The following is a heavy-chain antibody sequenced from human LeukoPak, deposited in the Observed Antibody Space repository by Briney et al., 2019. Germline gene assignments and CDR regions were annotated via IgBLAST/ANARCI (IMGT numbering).Heavy chain of an antibody. CDR1: GGSISSGSYY. CDR3: ARGGFLFFDY. CDR2: IYTSGST. V-gene: IGHV4-61*02. D-gene: IGHD2-21*01. J-gene: IGHJ4*02. Sequence: SQTLSLTCTVSGGSISSGSYYWRWIRQPAGKGLEWIGRIYTSGSTNYNPSLKSRVTISVDTSKNQFSLKLSSVTAADTAVYYCARGGFLFFDYWGQGTLVTVSS.